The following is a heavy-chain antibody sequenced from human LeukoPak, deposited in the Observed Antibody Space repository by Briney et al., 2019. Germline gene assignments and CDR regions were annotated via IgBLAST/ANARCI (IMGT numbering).Heavy chain of an antibody. Sequence: GGSLRLSCAASGFTFTDTWMSWVRQAPGKGLXXXXXXXXXXXGGTTDYAAPVKGRLTISRDDSKNTLYLQMNSLKTEDTAVYYCTTDPSLLLWFEETKSSGDYWGQGTLVTVSS. CDR1: GFTFTDTW. CDR3: TTDPSLLLWFEETKSSGDY. CDR2: XXXXXXGGTT. J-gene: IGHJ4*02. V-gene: IGHV3-15*01. D-gene: IGHD3-10*01.